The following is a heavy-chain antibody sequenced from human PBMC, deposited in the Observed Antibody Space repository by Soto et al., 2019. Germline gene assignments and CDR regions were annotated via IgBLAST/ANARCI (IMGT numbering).Heavy chain of an antibody. CDR3: AKGKYCPSTTCFDY. CDR1: GVTVSSSY. Sequence: TGGSLRLSCAASGVTVSSSYISWVRQVPGKGLEWVSIIYSDDYTYYAASVKGRFTISRDNSRNTLYLQMSSLRAEDTAVYYCAKGKYCPSTTCFDYWGQGTLVTVSS. CDR2: IYSDDYT. V-gene: IGHV3-66*01. D-gene: IGHD2-2*01. J-gene: IGHJ4*01.